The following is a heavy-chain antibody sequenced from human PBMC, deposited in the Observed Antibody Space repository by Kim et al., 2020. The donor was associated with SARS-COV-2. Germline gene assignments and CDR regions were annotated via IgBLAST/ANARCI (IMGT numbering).Heavy chain of an antibody. D-gene: IGHD2-15*01. V-gene: IGHV4-39*01. CDR1: GGSISSSSYY. J-gene: IGHJ5*02. Sequence: SETLSLTCTVSGGSISSSSYYWGWIRQPPGKGLEWIGSIYYSGSTYYNPSLRSRVTISVDTSKNQFSLKLSSVTAADTAVYYCARQFRRDIVVVVAATLSWFDPWGQGTLVTVSS. CDR3: ARQFRRDIVVVVAATLSWFDP. CDR2: IYYSGST.